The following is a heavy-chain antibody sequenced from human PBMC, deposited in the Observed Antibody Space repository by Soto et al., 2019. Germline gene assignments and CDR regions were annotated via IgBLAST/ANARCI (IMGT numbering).Heavy chain of an antibody. Sequence: QITLKESGPTLVKPTQTLTLTCTFSGFSLSTSGVGVGWIGQPPGKALGWLALIFWEDDNGSSLSLKSRLTIXXDXSXNQLVLTMTNMDPVDTATYDCAHRPPVYGDYVYLQHWGQGTLVTVSS. CDR3: AHRPPVYGDYVYLQH. D-gene: IGHD4-17*01. CDR2: IFWEDDN. CDR1: GFSLSTSGVG. V-gene: IGHV2-5*02. J-gene: IGHJ1*01.